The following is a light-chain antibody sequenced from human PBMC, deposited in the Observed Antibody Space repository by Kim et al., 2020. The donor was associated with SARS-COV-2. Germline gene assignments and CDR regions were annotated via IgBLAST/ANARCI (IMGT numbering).Light chain of an antibody. CDR1: KLGDKY. J-gene: IGLJ3*02. Sequence: SVSTGQTASITCSGDKLGDKYACWYQQKPGQSPVLVIYQDSKRPSGIPERFSGSNSGNTATLTISGTQAMDEADYYCQAWDSSTGVFGGGTKVTVL. V-gene: IGLV3-1*01. CDR3: QAWDSSTGV. CDR2: QDS.